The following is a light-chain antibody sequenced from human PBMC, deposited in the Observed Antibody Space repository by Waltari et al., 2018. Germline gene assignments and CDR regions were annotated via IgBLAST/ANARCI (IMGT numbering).Light chain of an antibody. CDR3: QQGYTAPLT. J-gene: IGKJ4*01. Sequence: DIQLTQSPSSLSASEGDRVTITCRASQNIRSYLNWYQQIPGKAPNLLIYGASSLQSGSPSRFSGSGYGTDFTLTISSLQPEDFTTYYCQQGYTAPLTFGGGTKLEIK. CDR2: GAS. CDR1: QNIRSY. V-gene: IGKV1-39*01.